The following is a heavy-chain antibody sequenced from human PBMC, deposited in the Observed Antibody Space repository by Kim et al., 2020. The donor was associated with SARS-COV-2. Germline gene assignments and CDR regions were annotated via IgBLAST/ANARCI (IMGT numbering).Heavy chain of an antibody. Sequence: GGSLRLSCAASGFTFSSYEMNWVRQAPGKGLEWVSYISSSGSTIYYADSVKGRFTISRDNAKNSLYLQMNSLRAEDTAVYYCARDRVPYSSGWYKGAAWFDPWGQGTLVTVSS. V-gene: IGHV3-48*03. J-gene: IGHJ5*02. CDR1: GFTFSSYE. D-gene: IGHD6-19*01. CDR3: ARDRVPYSSGWYKGAAWFDP. CDR2: ISSSGSTI.